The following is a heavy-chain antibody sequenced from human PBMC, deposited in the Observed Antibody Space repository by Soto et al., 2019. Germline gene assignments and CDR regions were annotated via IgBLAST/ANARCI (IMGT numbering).Heavy chain of an antibody. CDR3: ARGSDCSGGSCYENYFDY. Sequence: QLPLQDSGSGLVKPSQTLSLTCAVSGGSISSGGYSWSWIRQPPGKGLEWIGYIYHSGSTYYNPSLKSRVTISVDRSKNQFSLKLSSVTAADTAVYYCARGSDCSGGSCYENYFDYWGQGTLVTVSS. CDR1: GGSISSGGYS. D-gene: IGHD2-15*01. V-gene: IGHV4-30-2*01. CDR2: IYHSGST. J-gene: IGHJ4*02.